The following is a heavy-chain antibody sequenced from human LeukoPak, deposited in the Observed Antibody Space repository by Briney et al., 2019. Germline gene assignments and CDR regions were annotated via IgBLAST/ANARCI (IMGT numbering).Heavy chain of an antibody. V-gene: IGHV4-59*08. CDR3: ARHPEWEREAGST. Sequence: SETPSLTCTVSGGSISSYYWSWIRQPPGKGLEWIGYIYYSGSTNYNPSLKSRVTISVDTSKNQFSLKLSSVTAADTAVYYCARHPEWEREAGSTWGQGTLVTVSS. D-gene: IGHD3-10*01. CDR1: GGSISSYY. J-gene: IGHJ5*02. CDR2: IYYSGST.